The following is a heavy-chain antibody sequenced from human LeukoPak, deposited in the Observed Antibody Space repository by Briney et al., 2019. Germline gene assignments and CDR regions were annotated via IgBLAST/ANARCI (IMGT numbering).Heavy chain of an antibody. CDR1: GLTFSTSG. D-gene: IGHD1-14*01. J-gene: IGHJ4*02. Sequence: GGSLRLSXTASGLTFSTSGFNWVRQAPGKGLEWVASIGPTGSDRYHADSIKGRFTISRDNANNFLYLQMNSLRAEDTAVYYCATETNGRHYDYWGQGTLLTASS. V-gene: IGHV3-21*06. CDR2: IGPTGSDR. CDR3: ATETNGRHYDY.